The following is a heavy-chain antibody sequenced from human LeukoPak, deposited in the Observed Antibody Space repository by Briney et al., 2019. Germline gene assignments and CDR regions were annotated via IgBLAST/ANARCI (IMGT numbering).Heavy chain of an antibody. V-gene: IGHV4-39*07. D-gene: IGHD3-3*01. CDR2: IYYSGST. CDR1: GGSISSSSYY. CDR3: ARVAISRDDFWSGYYKMAMDV. Sequence: PSETLSLTCTVSGGSISSSSYYWGWIRQPPGKGLEWIGSIYYSGSTYYNPSLKSRVTISVDTSKNQFSLKLSSVTAADTAVYYCARVAISRDDFWSGYYKMAMDVWGKGTTVTVSS. J-gene: IGHJ6*03.